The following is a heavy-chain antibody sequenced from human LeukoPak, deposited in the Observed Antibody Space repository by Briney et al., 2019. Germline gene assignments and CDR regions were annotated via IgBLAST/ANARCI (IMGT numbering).Heavy chain of an antibody. D-gene: IGHD4-17*01. CDR2: IYSSGST. CDR1: GGSVSSDSYF. Sequence: PSETLSLTCSVPGGSVSSDSYFWNWVRQPPGKGLEWIGYIYSSGSTNYNRSLKSRVTISLDTSKNQFSLKLSSVTAADTAVYYCARDYGENAFDIWGQGTMVTVSS. CDR3: ARDYGENAFDI. V-gene: IGHV4-61*01. J-gene: IGHJ3*02.